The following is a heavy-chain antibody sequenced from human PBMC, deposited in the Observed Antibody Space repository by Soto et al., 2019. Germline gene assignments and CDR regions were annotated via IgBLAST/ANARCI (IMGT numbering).Heavy chain of an antibody. CDR2: ISSNGGST. CDR1: GFTFSSYA. J-gene: IGHJ6*02. V-gene: IGHV3-64*01. Sequence: EVQLVESGGGLVQPGGSLRLSCAASGFTFSSYAMHWVRQAPGKGLEYVSAISSNGGSTYYANSVKGRFTISRDNSKNTLYRHMGSLSAEDMAVYYCAIGRVGSGYYLTWYYYGMDVWGQGTTVTVSS. CDR3: AIGRVGSGYYLTWYYYGMDV. D-gene: IGHD5-12*01.